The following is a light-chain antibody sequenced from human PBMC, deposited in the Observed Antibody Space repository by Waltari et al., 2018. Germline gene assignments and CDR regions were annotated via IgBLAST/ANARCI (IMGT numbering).Light chain of an antibody. CDR1: SSNIGSNS. CDR3: AVWDDNLYGVV. CDR2: RNF. V-gene: IGLV1-47*01. J-gene: IGLJ2*01. Sequence: QSVLTQPPSASGAPGQRVPISCSCSSSNIGSNSVYWYQQFPGTAPRLLIYRNFQGPSGVPERFSGSKSGTSASLAISGLRSEDEADYYCAVWDDNLYGVVFGGGTKLTVL.